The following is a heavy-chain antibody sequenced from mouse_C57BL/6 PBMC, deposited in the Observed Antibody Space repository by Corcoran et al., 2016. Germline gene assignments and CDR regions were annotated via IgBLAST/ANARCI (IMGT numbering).Heavy chain of an antibody. CDR3: AVGGNYFDY. CDR2: INPYNGGT. Sequence: EVQLQQSGPVLVKPGASVKMSCKASGYTFTDYYMNWVKQSHGKSLEWIGVINPYNGGTSYNQKFKGKATLTVDKSSSTAYMELNSLTSEDSAVYYCAVGGNYFDYWGQGTTLTVSS. J-gene: IGHJ2*01. D-gene: IGHD1-1*02. V-gene: IGHV1-19*01. CDR1: GYTFTDYY.